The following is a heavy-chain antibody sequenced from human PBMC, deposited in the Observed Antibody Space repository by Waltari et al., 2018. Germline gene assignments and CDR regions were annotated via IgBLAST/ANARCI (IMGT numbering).Heavy chain of an antibody. CDR2: IIPIFGTA. CDR1: GVPFIRHA. Sequence: QVQLVQSGAEVTKPVSSLKVSCKASGVPFIRHAIIRVLPPPGQGLEWMGGIIPIFGTANYAQKFQGRVTITADESTSTAYMELSSLRSEDTAVYYCATGGLLLRGHAFDIWGQGTMVTVSS. D-gene: IGHD3-22*01. CDR3: ATGGLLLRGHAFDI. V-gene: IGHV1-69*12. J-gene: IGHJ3*02.